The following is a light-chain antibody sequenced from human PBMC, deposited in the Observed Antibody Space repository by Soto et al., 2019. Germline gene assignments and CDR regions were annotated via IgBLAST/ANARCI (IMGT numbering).Light chain of an antibody. Sequence: QSVLTQPPSASAAPGQKVTISCSGSTSNIGNNYVSWYQHLPGAAPKLLIYDYNRRPSGIPDRFSGSRSGTLATLGITGLQTGDEADYYCATWDSSLRAYVFGAGTKLTVL. CDR1: TSNIGNNY. J-gene: IGLJ1*01. V-gene: IGLV1-51*01. CDR2: DYN. CDR3: ATWDSSLRAYV.